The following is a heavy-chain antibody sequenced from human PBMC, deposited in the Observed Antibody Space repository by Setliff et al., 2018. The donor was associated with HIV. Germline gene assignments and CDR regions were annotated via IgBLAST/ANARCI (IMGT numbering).Heavy chain of an antibody. Sequence: SETLSLTCTVSGGSISSYYWSWIRQPAGKGLEWIGRIFSSGSTSYNSSLKSRVTMSVDTSKNQFSLRLPSVTAADTAVYYCARDPVITMMVGPKFYFDYWGQGILVTVTS. J-gene: IGHJ4*02. CDR2: IFSSGST. D-gene: IGHD3-22*01. CDR3: ARDPVITMMVGPKFYFDY. CDR1: GGSISSYY. V-gene: IGHV4-4*07.